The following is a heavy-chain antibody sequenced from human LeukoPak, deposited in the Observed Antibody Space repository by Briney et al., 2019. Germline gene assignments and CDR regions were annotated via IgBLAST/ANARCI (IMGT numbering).Heavy chain of an antibody. CDR1: GFTFGSYA. V-gene: IGHV3-23*01. D-gene: IGHD1-26*01. J-gene: IGHJ4*02. Sequence: GGSLRLSCAASGFTFGSYAMSWVHQAPGKGLEWVSTISGSGGSTYYADSVKGRFTISRDNSKNMLHLQMNSLRAEDTAVYYCAKGRSGSYDYWGQGSLVTVSS. CDR3: AKGRSGSYDY. CDR2: ISGSGGST.